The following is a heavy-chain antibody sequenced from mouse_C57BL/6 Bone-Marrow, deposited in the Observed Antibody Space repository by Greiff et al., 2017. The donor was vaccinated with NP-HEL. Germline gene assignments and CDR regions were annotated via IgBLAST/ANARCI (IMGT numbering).Heavy chain of an antibody. CDR2: IYPGSGNT. J-gene: IGHJ2*01. D-gene: IGHD1-1*01. CDR3: ARSGYGSTLDY. Sequence: SGPELVKPGASVKISCKASGYTFTDYYINWVKQRPGQGLEWIGWIYPGSGNTKSTETFKGQATLTVYTSSSPAYMQLSSLTSEDSAVYFCARSGYGSTLDYWGQGTTLTVSS. V-gene: IGHV1-84*01. CDR1: GYTFTDYY.